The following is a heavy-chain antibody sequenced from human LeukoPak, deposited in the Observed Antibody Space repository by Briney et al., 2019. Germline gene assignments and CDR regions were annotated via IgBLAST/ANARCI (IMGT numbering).Heavy chain of an antibody. J-gene: IGHJ3*01. D-gene: IGHD4-17*01. CDR2: IRGRGDGT. CDR3: GRDPNGDYVGAFEF. V-gene: IGHV3-23*01. Sequence: GGSLRLSCTASGFTFYTYAMTWVRQTPGKGLQWASSIRGRGDGTSYVDSVKGRFTMSRDNSKNTLYLQMNSLRVEDTAIYYCGRDPNGDYVGAFEFWGQGALVTVSS. CDR1: GFTFYTYA.